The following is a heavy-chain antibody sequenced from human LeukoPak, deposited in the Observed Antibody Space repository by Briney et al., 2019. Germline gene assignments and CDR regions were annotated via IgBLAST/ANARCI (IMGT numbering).Heavy chain of an antibody. CDR1: GFTFSSYS. CDR2: ISSSSNYI. Sequence: GGSLRLSCAASGFTFSSYSMNWVRQAPGKGLEWVSSISSSSNYIYYADSVKGRFTISRDNSKNTLYLQMNSLRAEDTAVYYCAKVRYGDYSGDAFDIWGQGTMVTVSS. J-gene: IGHJ3*02. D-gene: IGHD4-17*01. CDR3: AKVRYGDYSGDAFDI. V-gene: IGHV3-21*04.